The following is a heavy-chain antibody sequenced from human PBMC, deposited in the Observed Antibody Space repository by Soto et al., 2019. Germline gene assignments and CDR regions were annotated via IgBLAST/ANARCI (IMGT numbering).Heavy chain of an antibody. CDR2: ISYDGSNK. CDR1: GFTFSSYA. J-gene: IGHJ4*02. V-gene: IGHV3-30-3*01. D-gene: IGHD6-19*01. Sequence: PGGSLRLSCAASGFTFSSYAMHWVRQAPGKGLEWVAVISYDGSNKYYADSVKGRFTISRDNSKNTLYLQMNSLRAEDTVVYYCAREWEQWLSGTDYWGQGTLVTVSS. CDR3: AREWEQWLSGTDY.